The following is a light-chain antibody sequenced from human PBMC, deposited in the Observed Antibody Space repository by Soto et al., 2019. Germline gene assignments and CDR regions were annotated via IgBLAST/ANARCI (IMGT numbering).Light chain of an antibody. V-gene: IGKV3-15*01. CDR2: ATS. CDR3: QQYDNKPPIT. J-gene: IGKJ5*01. CDR1: QSVISN. Sequence: EIVMTQSPSTLSVSPVERATLSCMASQSVISNLALYQQKTDQSPMRLIFATSTSTTVIIDRFSGSGSGKEFTLTISSMQFEDFEVYHCQQYDNKPPITFGQGIRVAIK.